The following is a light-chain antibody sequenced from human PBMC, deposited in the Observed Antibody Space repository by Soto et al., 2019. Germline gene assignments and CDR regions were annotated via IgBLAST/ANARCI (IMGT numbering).Light chain of an antibody. Sequence: EIVMTQSPATLSVSPGERATLSCRASQSVSSNLAWYQQKPGQAPRLLIYDASTRATGIPARCSGSGSGTVFTLTISRLQSDDFAVYYCQQCNDWPWTFGQGTKVDI. CDR1: QSVSSN. V-gene: IGKV3-15*01. J-gene: IGKJ1*01. CDR3: QQCNDWPWT. CDR2: DAS.